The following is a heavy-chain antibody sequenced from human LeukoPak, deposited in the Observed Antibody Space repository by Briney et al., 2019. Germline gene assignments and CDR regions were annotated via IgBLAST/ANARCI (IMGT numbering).Heavy chain of an antibody. D-gene: IGHD5-24*01. CDR3: AKEGRSLQTY. CDR2: IKEDGTET. J-gene: IGHJ4*02. V-gene: IGHV3-7*03. Sequence: GGSLRLSCAVSGFTFSSSWMHWVRLAPGKGLEWVANIKEDGTETYYVDSVKGRFTISRDNAKNSLYLQMNSLRVEDTAVYYCAKEGRSLQTYWGQGTLVTVSS. CDR1: GFTFSSSW.